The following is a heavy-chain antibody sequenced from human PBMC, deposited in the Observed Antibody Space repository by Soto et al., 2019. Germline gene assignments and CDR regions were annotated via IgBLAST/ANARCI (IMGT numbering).Heavy chain of an antibody. V-gene: IGHV1-69*13. CDR2: IIPMFGTA. CDR1: GGTFSSYA. CDR3: ASGIQLWLRRINNGYSG. Sequence: SVKVSCKASGGTFSSYAITWVRQAPGQGLEWMGGIIPMFGTANYAQRFQDRVTITADESTNTVYMELSSLRSEDTAVYFCASGIQLWLRRINNGYSGWGQGTLVTVSS. D-gene: IGHD5-18*01. J-gene: IGHJ4*02.